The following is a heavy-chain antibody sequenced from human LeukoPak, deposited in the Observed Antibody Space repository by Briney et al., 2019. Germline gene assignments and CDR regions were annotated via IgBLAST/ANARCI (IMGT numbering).Heavy chain of an antibody. CDR3: AQGRGLLFGETY. Sequence: GESLKISCKISGYKLTNNRIGWVRQVPGKGLEWVSAISGSGRSTYYADSVKGRFTISRDNSKNTLYLQMNSLRAEDTAVYYCAQGRGLLFGETYWGQGTLVTVSS. J-gene: IGHJ4*02. D-gene: IGHD3-10*01. V-gene: IGHV3-23*01. CDR2: ISGSGRST. CDR1: GYKLTNNR.